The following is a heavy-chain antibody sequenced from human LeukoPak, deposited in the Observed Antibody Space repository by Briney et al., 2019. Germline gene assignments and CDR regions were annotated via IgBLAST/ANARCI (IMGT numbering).Heavy chain of an antibody. CDR1: GDSISSSDYY. CDR2: IYYNGNT. V-gene: IGHV4-39*07. CDR3: ARVPPPTFYGDYYFDY. Sequence: SETLSLTCTVSGDSISSSDYYWAWIRQPPGKGLEWIGNIYYNGNTYHNSSLKSRVTISIDTSKKQFSLRLNAVTAADTAVYYCARVPPPTFYGDYYFDYWGQGTLVTVSS. J-gene: IGHJ4*02. D-gene: IGHD4-17*01.